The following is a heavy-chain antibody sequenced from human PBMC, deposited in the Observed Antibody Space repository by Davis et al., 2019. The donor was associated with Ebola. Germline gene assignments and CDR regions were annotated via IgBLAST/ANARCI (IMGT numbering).Heavy chain of an antibody. Sequence: PGGSLRLSCAASRFSFSSHWMSWVRQAPGKGLEWVANIRQDGSEKHYVDSVKGRFTISRDNAKNSLYLQMNSLRAEDTAVYYCAREAVWRFDPWGQGTLVTVSS. J-gene: IGHJ5*02. CDR3: AREAVWRFDP. V-gene: IGHV3-7*03. CDR1: RFSFSSHW. CDR2: IRQDGSEK. D-gene: IGHD3-16*01.